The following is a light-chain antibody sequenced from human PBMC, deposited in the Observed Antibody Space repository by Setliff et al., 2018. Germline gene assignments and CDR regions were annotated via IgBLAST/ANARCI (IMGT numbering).Light chain of an antibody. CDR2: GNT. V-gene: IGLV1-40*01. CDR3: QSYDSSLSVRYV. Sequence: SVLTQPPSVSGAPGQRVTISCTGSSSNIGAGYDVHWYQLLPGTAPKLLIYGNTNRPSGVPDRFSGSKSGTSASLAITGLQAEDEADYYCQSYDSSLSVRYVFGTGTKVTVL. J-gene: IGLJ1*01. CDR1: SSNIGAGYD.